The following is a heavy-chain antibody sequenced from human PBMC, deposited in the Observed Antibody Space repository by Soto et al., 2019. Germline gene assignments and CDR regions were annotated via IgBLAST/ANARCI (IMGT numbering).Heavy chain of an antibody. V-gene: IGHV4-39*01. Sequence: QLQLQESGPGLVKPSETLSLTCTVSGGSISSSSYYWGWIRQPPGKGLEWIGSIDYSGSTYYNPSLNSRGTISVDPSKNQCSLKLGSVTAADTAVYYCARAAYSSGCSYYWYFDLWGRGTLVTVSS. CDR2: IDYSGST. D-gene: IGHD6-19*01. CDR1: GGSISSSSYY. CDR3: ARAAYSSGCSYYWYFDL. J-gene: IGHJ2*01.